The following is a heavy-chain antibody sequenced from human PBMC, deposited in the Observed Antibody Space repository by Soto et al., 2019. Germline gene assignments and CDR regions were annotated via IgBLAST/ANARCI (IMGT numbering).Heavy chain of an antibody. J-gene: IGHJ5*02. Sequence: GGSLRLSCAASGFTFSGSAMHWVRQASGKGLEWVGRIRSKANSYATAYAASVKGRFTISRDDSKNTAYLQMNSLKTEDTAVYYCSYYHDSSGYSFLRFDPWGQGT. V-gene: IGHV3-73*01. D-gene: IGHD3-22*01. CDR3: SYYHDSSGYSFLRFDP. CDR2: IRSKANSYAT. CDR1: GFTFSGSA.